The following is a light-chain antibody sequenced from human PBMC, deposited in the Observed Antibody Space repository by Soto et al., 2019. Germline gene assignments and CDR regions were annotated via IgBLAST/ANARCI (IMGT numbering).Light chain of an antibody. CDR2: DAS. CDR3: QQRTNWPSST. V-gene: IGKV3-11*01. CDR1: QGVCSY. J-gene: IGKJ5*01. Sequence: EIVLTQSPATLSLSPGERATLSCRASQGVCSYFAWYQHKPGQAPRLLIPDASNRATGIPARFSGSGSGTDFTLTISSLEAEDFAVYYCQQRTNWPSSTFGQGTRLEIK.